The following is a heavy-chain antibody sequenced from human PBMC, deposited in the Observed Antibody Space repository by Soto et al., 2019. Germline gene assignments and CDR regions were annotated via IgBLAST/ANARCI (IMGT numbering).Heavy chain of an antibody. Sequence: ASVKVSCKASGYTFTSYGISWVRQAPGQGLEWMGWISAYNGNTNYAQKLQGRVTMTTDTSTSTAYMELRSLRSDDTAVYYCARDITYYDSSGCYYDYWGQGTLVTVSS. D-gene: IGHD3-22*01. V-gene: IGHV1-18*01. J-gene: IGHJ4*02. CDR3: ARDITYYDSSGCYYDY. CDR1: GYTFTSYG. CDR2: ISAYNGNT.